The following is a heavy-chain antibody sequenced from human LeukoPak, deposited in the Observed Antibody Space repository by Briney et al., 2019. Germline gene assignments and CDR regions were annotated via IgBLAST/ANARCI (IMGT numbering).Heavy chain of an antibody. J-gene: IGHJ4*02. D-gene: IGHD1-1*01. CDR1: GFTFSTYW. Sequence: GGSLRLSCAASGFTFSTYWMHWVRQAPGKGLVWVSRINSDGTTTNYADSVKGRFTISRDNAKNSLYLQMNSLRAEDTAVYYCVRGIWNGPYYWGQGTLVTVSS. CDR3: VRGIWNGPYY. CDR2: INSDGTTT. V-gene: IGHV3-74*01.